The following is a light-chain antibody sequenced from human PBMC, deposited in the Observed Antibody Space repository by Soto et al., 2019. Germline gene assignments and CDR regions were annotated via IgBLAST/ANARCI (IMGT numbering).Light chain of an antibody. CDR2: LGS. CDR1: QRLLHSSGNNY. J-gene: IGKJ2*01. V-gene: IGKV2-28*01. CDR3: MQALHPQYT. Sequence: DIVMTQSTLPLPVTPGEPASISCRSTQRLLHSSGNNYLDWYLQKPGQSPQLLIYLGSNRASGVTDGFSGRGSGTDFTLKISRVAAEDVGVYYCMQALHPQYTFCQGTKLESK.